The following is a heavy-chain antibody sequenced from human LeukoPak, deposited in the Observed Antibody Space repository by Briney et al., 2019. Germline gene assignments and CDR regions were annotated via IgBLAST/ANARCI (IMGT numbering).Heavy chain of an antibody. CDR2: IYYSGST. J-gene: IGHJ6*04. V-gene: IGHV4-39*07. D-gene: IGHD5-12*01. Sequence: SETLSLTCTVSGGSISSSSYYWGWIRQPPGKGLEWIGSIYYSGSTYYNPSLKSRVTISVDTSKNQFSLKLSSVTAADTAVYYCARALAWIPLPDVWGKGTTVTVSS. CDR1: GGSISSSSYY. CDR3: ARALAWIPLPDV.